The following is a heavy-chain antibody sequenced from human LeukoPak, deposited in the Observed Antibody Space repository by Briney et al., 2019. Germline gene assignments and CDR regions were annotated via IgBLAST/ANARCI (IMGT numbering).Heavy chain of an antibody. D-gene: IGHD3-10*01. J-gene: IGHJ3*02. CDR2: IRYDGINK. Sequence: GGSLRLSCAASGFTFSTHGMHWVRQAPGKGLEWVAFIRYDGINKYYADSVKGRFTISRDSLKNALYLQMNGLRPEDTAVYYCAKEGDYYGSGSYRDGFDIWGQGTRATVSS. V-gene: IGHV3-30*02. CDR3: AKEGDYYGSGSYRDGFDI. CDR1: GFTFSTHG.